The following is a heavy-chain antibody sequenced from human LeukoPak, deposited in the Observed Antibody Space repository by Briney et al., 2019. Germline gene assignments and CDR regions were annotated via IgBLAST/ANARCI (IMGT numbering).Heavy chain of an antibody. CDR1: GFTFSSYG. V-gene: IGHV3-30*18. J-gene: IGHJ4*02. CDR2: ISYDGSNK. Sequence: PGGSLRLSCAASGFTFSSYGIHWVRHAPGKGLEWVAVISYDGSNKYYADSVKGRFTISRDNSKNTLYLQMNSLRAEDTAVYYCAQGRYFGSGSYYPEFDYWGQGSLVTVSS. CDR3: AQGRYFGSGSYYPEFDY. D-gene: IGHD3-10*01.